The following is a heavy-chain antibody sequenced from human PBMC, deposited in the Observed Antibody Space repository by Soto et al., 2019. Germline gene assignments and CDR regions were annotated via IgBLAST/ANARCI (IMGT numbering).Heavy chain of an antibody. V-gene: IGHV4-39*01. CDR1: GASITSSSYY. CDR2: IYYSGST. J-gene: IGHJ5*02. Sequence: QLQLLESGPGLVKPSETLSLTCTVSGASITSSSYYWGWIRQPPGKGLEWIGSIYYSGSTYYNPSLKSRVTISGDSSKNQLSLKLTSVTAADTAVYYCARHGVRGRTVDPWGQGTLVTVSS. CDR3: ARHGVRGRTVDP. D-gene: IGHD3-10*01.